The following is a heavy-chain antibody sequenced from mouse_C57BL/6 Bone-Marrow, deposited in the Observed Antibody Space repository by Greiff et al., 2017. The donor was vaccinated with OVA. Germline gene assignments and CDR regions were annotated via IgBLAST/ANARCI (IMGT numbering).Heavy chain of an antibody. CDR3: ARGYYGSSYGYFDV. CDR2: ISSGGSYT. V-gene: IGHV5-6*01. Sequence: EVQRVESGGDLVKPGGSLKLSCAASGFTFSSYGMSWVRQTPDKRLEWVATISSGGSYTYYPDSVKGRFTISRDNAKNTLYLQMSSLKSEDTAMYYCARGYYGSSYGYFDVWGTGTTVTVSS. CDR1: GFTFSSYG. J-gene: IGHJ1*03. D-gene: IGHD1-1*01.